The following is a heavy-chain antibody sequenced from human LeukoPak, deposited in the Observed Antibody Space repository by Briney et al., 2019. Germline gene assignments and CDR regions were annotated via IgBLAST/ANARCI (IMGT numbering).Heavy chain of an antibody. CDR2: IYPGDSDT. V-gene: IGHV5-51*01. D-gene: IGHD3-10*01. Sequence: GESLKISCKGSGYSFTSYWIGWVRQMSGKGLEWMGIIYPGDSDTRYSPSFQGQVTISADKSISTAYLQWSSLKASDTAMYYCARLKKPDGSGSYSQYWGQGTLVTVSS. CDR1: GYSFTSYW. J-gene: IGHJ4*02. CDR3: ARLKKPDGSGSYSQY.